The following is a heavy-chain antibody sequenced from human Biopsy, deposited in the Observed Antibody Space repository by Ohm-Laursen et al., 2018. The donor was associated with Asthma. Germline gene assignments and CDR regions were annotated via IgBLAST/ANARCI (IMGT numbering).Heavy chain of an antibody. Sequence: SLRLSCTASGFSFSSYGMHWVRQTPGKGLEWVAVISFDGTNKYYADSVKGRFTISRDNSKNTLDLQMNNLTAEDSAVYYCARVDGVVEPATRMGGMDVWGQGTTVTVSS. D-gene: IGHD2-15*01. CDR2: ISFDGTNK. CDR3: ARVDGVVEPATRMGGMDV. CDR1: GFSFSSYG. J-gene: IGHJ6*02. V-gene: IGHV3-30*03.